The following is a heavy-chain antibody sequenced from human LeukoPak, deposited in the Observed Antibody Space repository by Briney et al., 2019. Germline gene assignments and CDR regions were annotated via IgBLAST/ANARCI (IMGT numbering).Heavy chain of an antibody. Sequence: PSETLSLTCSVSGGSFSDYYWNWIRQPPGKGLEWIGYIYPSGSTDYNPSLKSRVTMSTDTSKNQISLKLTSVTAADTAVYFCARQATLLAGRLEAGGFDIWGRGTMVTVSS. CDR3: ARQATLLAGRLEAGGFDI. J-gene: IGHJ3*02. CDR2: IYPSGST. CDR1: GGSFSDYY. V-gene: IGHV4-59*08. D-gene: IGHD3-3*01.